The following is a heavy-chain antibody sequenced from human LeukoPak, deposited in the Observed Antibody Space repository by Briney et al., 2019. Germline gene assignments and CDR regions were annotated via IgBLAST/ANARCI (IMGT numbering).Heavy chain of an antibody. V-gene: IGHV4-38-2*02. D-gene: IGHD3-3*01. CDR2: ISHRGST. Sequence: SETLSLTCTVSGYSISNGYYWGWIRQPPGKRLEWVGSISHRGSTYYNPSLRSRITISLDRSKQKFSLKLTSVTAADTAVYFCARGAEYYAIWRGYAGYSDYWGQGISVTVSS. CDR3: ARGAEYYAIWRGYAGYSDY. CDR1: GYSISNGYY. J-gene: IGHJ4*02.